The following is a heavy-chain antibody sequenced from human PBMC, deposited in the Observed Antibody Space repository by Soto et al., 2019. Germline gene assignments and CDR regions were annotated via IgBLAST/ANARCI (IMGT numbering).Heavy chain of an antibody. D-gene: IGHD2-15*01. J-gene: IGHJ6*02. CDR3: ARYCSGGSCYSSYYYGMDV. Sequence: PGESLKISCKGSGYSFTSYWIGWVRQMPGKGLEWMGIIYPGDSDTRYSPSFQGQVTTSADKSISTAYLQWSSLKASDTAMYYCARYCSGGSCYSSYYYGMDVWGQGTTVTVSS. CDR1: GYSFTSYW. CDR2: IYPGDSDT. V-gene: IGHV5-51*01.